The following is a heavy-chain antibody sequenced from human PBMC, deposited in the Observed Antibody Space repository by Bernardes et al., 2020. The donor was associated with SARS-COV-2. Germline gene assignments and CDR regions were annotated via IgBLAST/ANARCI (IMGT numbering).Heavy chain of an antibody. CDR2: ISSSSSYI. J-gene: IGHJ3*02. CDR1: GFTFSSYS. CDR3: ARGAYDYVWGSYRPNDAFDI. D-gene: IGHD3-16*02. V-gene: IGHV3-21*01. Sequence: GGSLRLSCAASGFTFSSYSMNWVRQAPGKGLEWVSSISSSSSYIYYADSVKGRFTISRDNAKNSLYLQMNSLRAEDTAVYYCARGAYDYVWGSYRPNDAFDIWGQGTMVTVSS.